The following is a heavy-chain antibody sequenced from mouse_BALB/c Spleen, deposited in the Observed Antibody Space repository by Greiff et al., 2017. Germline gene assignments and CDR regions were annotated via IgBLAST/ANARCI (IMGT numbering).Heavy chain of an antibody. CDR2: IRNKANGYTT. CDR3: ARDYGNYGGFAY. Sequence: EVQVVESGGGLVQPGGSLRLSCATSGFTFTDYYMSWVRQPPGKALEWLGFIRNKANGYTTEYSASVKGRFTISRDNSQSILYLQMNTLRAEDSATYYCARDYGNYGGFAYWGQGTLVTVSA. J-gene: IGHJ3*01. D-gene: IGHD2-1*01. V-gene: IGHV7-3*02. CDR1: GFTFTDYY.